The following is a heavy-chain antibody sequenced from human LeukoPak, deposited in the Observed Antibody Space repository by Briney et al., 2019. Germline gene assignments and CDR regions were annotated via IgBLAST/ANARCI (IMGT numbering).Heavy chain of an antibody. CDR2: IKPDGSLI. D-gene: IGHD1-26*01. CDR1: GFTFSSYW. J-gene: IGHJ4*02. CDR3: AKWELYSGFYYIDY. Sequence: SGGSLRLSCAASGFTFSSYWMTWVRQGPGKGLEWVANIKPDGSLIYYVDSVKDRFTISRDNAKNSLYLQMNSLRAEDTAVYYCAKWELYSGFYYIDYWGQGTLATVSS. V-gene: IGHV3-7*01.